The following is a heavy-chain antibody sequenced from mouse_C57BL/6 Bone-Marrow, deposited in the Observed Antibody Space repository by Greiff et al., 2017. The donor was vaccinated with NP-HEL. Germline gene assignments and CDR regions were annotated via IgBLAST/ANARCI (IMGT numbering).Heavy chain of an antibody. V-gene: IGHV1-54*01. CDR3: ARCFSDYAMDY. J-gene: IGHJ4*01. Sequence: QVQLQQSGAELVRPGTSVKVSCKASGYAFTNYLIEWVKQRPGQGLEWIGVINPGSGGTNYNEKFKGKATLTADKSSSTAYMQLSSLTSEDSAVYFCARCFSDYAMDYWGQGTSVTVSS. CDR2: INPGSGGT. CDR1: GYAFTNYL.